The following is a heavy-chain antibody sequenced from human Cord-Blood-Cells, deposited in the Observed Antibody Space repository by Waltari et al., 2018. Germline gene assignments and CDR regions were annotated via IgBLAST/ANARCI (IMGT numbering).Heavy chain of an antibody. CDR3: ARGYCSGGSCYYYYGMDV. D-gene: IGHD2-15*01. CDR2: VIPSLCTA. Sequence: QVQLVQPGVGVKNPGPSVKVSGRASGRTFSSYAISWVRPAPGQGLEWKGGVIPSLCTANFAQKFQVRVTITADESTSTAYMELSSLRSEDTAVYYCARGYCSGGSCYYYYGMDVWGQGTTVTVSS. CDR1: GRTFSSYA. V-gene: IGHV1-69*01. J-gene: IGHJ6*02.